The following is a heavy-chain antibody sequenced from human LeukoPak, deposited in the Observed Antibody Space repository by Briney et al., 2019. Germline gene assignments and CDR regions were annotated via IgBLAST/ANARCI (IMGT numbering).Heavy chain of an antibody. CDR2: IYSGGST. V-gene: IGHV3-66*01. Sequence: GGSLRLSCAASGFTVSSNYKSWVRQAPGKGLEWVSIIYSGGSTYYADSMKGRFTISRDNSKNTLYLQMNSLRAEDTAVYYCVRGLTPYYPDAFDIWGQGTMVTVSS. CDR1: GFTVSSNY. CDR3: VRGLTPYYPDAFDI. J-gene: IGHJ3*02. D-gene: IGHD3-10*01.